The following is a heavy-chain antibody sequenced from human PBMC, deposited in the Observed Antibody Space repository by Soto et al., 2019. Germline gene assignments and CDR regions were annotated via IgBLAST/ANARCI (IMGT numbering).Heavy chain of an antibody. CDR2: TRNKANSYTT. J-gene: IGHJ6*02. CDR1: GFTFSDHY. CDR3: ARLYGDSSNFYYYYGMDV. V-gene: IGHV3-72*01. Sequence: PGGSLRLSCAASGFTFSDHYMDWVRQAPGKGLEWVGRTRNKANSYTTEYAASVKGRFTISRDDSKNSLYLQMNSLKTEDTAVYYCARLYGDSSNFYYYYGMDVWGQGTTVTVSS. D-gene: IGHD4-17*01.